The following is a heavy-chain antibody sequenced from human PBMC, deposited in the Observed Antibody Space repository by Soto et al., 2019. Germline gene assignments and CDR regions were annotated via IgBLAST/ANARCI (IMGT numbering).Heavy chain of an antibody. D-gene: IGHD3-16*01. CDR3: ARQAGDDYIDF. J-gene: IGHJ4*02. CDR2: VYYSGST. Sequence: QVQLQESGPGLVKPSETLSLTCTVSGGSISSYYWSWIRQPPGKGLEWIGYVYYSGSTNYNPSLKSRVTISVDTSKNQFSLKLSSVTAADTAVYYCARQAGDDYIDFWGQGTLVTVSS. V-gene: IGHV4-59*08. CDR1: GGSISSYY.